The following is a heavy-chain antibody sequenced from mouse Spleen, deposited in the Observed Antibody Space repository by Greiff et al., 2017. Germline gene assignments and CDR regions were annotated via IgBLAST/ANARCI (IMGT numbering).Heavy chain of an antibody. J-gene: IGHJ4*01. CDR2: IDPSDSYT. Sequence: QVQLQQSGAELVKPGASVKPSCKASGYTFTSYWMQWVKQRPGQGLEWIGEIDPSDSYTNYNQKFKGKATLTVDTSSSTAYMQLSSLTSEDSAVYYCARFYYGNYGSYAMDYWGQGTSVTVSS. V-gene: IGHV1-50*01. CDR1: GYTFTSYW. CDR3: ARFYYGNYGSYAMDY. D-gene: IGHD2-1*01.